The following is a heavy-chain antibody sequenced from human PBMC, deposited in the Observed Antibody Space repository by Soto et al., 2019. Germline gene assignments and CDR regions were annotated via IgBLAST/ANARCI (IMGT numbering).Heavy chain of an antibody. CDR2: ISYRGST. Sequence: QVQLQESGPGLVKPSQTLSLTCIVSGGSISSVSHYWTWLRQHPGQGLEWVGYISYRGSTSYNPSPKSRVSISVDTSKSQFSLKLSSVTAADTAVYYCARDSPEVDACDVWGPGAMVTVSS. J-gene: IGHJ3*01. CDR1: GGSISSVSHY. V-gene: IGHV4-31*03. CDR3: ARDSPEVDACDV.